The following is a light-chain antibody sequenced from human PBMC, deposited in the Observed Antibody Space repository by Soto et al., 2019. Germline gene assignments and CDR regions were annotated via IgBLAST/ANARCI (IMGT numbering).Light chain of an antibody. J-gene: IGLJ1*01. CDR2: GNS. CDR1: SSNLGAGYD. V-gene: IGLV1-40*01. CDR3: QSYDSRLSGYV. Sequence: SDLTHLLSVSRAPVERVPITSNGSSSNLGAGYDVHWYQQLPGTAPKLLIYGNSNRPSGVPDRFSGSKSGTSASLAITGLQAEDEADYYCQSYDSRLSGYVFGTGTKVTVL.